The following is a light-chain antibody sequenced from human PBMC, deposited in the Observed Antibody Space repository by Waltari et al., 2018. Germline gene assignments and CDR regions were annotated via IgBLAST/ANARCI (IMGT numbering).Light chain of an antibody. J-gene: IGKJ1*01. CDR1: QSIGDL. CDR2: KAS. V-gene: IGKV1-5*03. Sequence: DIQMTQSPSTLSAFVGDRVTITCRASQSIGDLLAWYQQQPGTAPKLLIYKASTLQSGVPSRFSGSGSGADFTLTIAGLQTDDFAIYYCQQYHHFWTFGQGTKVEMK. CDR3: QQYHHFWT.